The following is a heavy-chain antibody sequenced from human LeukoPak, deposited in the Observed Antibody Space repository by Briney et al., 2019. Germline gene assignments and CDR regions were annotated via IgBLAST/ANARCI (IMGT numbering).Heavy chain of an antibody. CDR3: ARATSYGDYGNWFDP. Sequence: GRYLRFSTAASGFTISSYDMPWVRQAPGKELEWVAVIWYDGSNKYYADSVKGRFTISRDNSKNTLYLQMNSLRAEDTAVYYCARATSYGDYGNWFDPWGQGTLVTVSS. CDR1: GFTISSYD. J-gene: IGHJ5*02. V-gene: IGHV3-33*01. D-gene: IGHD4-17*01. CDR2: IWYDGSNK.